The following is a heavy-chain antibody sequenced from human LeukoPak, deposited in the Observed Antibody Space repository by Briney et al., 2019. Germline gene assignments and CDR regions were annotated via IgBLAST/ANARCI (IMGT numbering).Heavy chain of an antibody. J-gene: IGHJ5*01. D-gene: IGHD6-6*01. CDR1: GHTFTGYN. V-gene: IGHV1-2*02. Sequence: ASVTVSCKSSGHTFTGYNMHWVRPPPRQGPELMGWINSDSGDTNYAHKSQDRLTITRDTSISTAYTDLSRLGSDDAGVYYCARDRQGLDSWGQGTLVTVSS. CDR2: INSDSGDT. CDR3: ARDRQGLDS.